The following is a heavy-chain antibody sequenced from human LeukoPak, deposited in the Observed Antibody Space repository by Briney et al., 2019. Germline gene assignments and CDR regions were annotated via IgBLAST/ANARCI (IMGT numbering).Heavy chain of an antibody. V-gene: IGHV3-20*04. J-gene: IGHJ6*03. Sequence: GGSLRLSCAASGFTFDDYGMSWVRQAPGKGLEWVSGINWNGGSTGYADSVKGRFTISRDDAKKSLYLQMNSLRVEDTAVYFCTRFAEVYYYVDVWGTGTTVIVSS. CDR2: INWNGGST. D-gene: IGHD2-21*01. CDR1: GFTFDDYG. CDR3: TRFAEVYYYVDV.